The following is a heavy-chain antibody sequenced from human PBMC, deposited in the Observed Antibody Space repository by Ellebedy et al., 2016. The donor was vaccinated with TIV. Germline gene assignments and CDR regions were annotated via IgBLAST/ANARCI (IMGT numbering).Heavy chain of an antibody. CDR3: ARSRSMGPFDY. V-gene: IGHV4-34*01. Sequence: SETLSLXCAVYGGSFSAYYWNWIRQPPGKGLEWIGEVNHSGSTNYNPSLKSRGTLSVDTSKNQFSLKLRYVTAADTAVYYCARSRSMGPFDYWGQGILVTVSS. CDR2: VNHSGST. CDR1: GGSFSAYY. J-gene: IGHJ4*02. D-gene: IGHD2-8*01.